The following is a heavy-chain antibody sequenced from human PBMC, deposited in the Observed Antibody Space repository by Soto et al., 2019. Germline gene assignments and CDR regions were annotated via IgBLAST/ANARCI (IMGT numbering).Heavy chain of an antibody. CDR1: GFTFSSYW. CDR3: VRTSLVVVAGTREDF. CDR2: INSAGSST. V-gene: IGHV3-74*01. D-gene: IGHD2-15*01. J-gene: IGHJ4*02. Sequence: EVQLVESGGGLVQPGGSLRLSCAASGFTFSSYWMHWVRQAPGKGLVWVSRINSAGSSTSYADSVKGRLTISRDNAKNTVYLQMNSLGAEDTAVYYCVRTSLVVVAGTREDFWGQGTLVTVSS.